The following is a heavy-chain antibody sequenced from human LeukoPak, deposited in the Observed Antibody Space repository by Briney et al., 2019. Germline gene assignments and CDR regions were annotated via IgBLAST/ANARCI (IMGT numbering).Heavy chain of an antibody. Sequence: ASVKVSCKASGYTFTDHYMHWVRRAPGQGLEWMRWINPNSGGTNSAQNFQGRVTMTRDTSISTAYMELSRLTSDDTAVYYCARDRWELTYWGQGTLVTVSS. CDR3: ARDRWELTY. CDR2: INPNSGGT. CDR1: GYTFTDHY. J-gene: IGHJ4*02. V-gene: IGHV1-2*02. D-gene: IGHD4-23*01.